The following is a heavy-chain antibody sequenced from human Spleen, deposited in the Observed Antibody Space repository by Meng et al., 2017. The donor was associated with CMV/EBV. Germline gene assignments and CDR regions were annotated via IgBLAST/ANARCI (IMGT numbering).Heavy chain of an antibody. CDR1: GFTLRNYA. CDR3: AKDSSGYYPAGGVFDY. Sequence: GGSLRLSCPVSGFTLRNYAMSWVRQAPGKGLEWVSHMTSTGGSTYYTDSVKGRFTISRDISKNTLYLQMNSLRAEDTAIYYCAKDSSGYYPAGGVFDYWGQGTLVTVSS. CDR2: MTSTGGST. V-gene: IGHV3-23*01. D-gene: IGHD3-22*01. J-gene: IGHJ4*02.